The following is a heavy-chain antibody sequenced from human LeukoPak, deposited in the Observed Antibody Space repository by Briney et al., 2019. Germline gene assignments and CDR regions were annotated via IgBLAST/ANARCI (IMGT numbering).Heavy chain of an antibody. CDR1: GFTFSSYW. J-gene: IGHJ4*02. Sequence: TGGSLRLSCAASGFTFSSYWVHWVRQAPGKGLVWVSCIKSDGSSTTYADSVKGRFTISRDNAKNTLHLQMNSLRAEDTAVYYCARDSSSWYYDYWGQGTLVTVSS. V-gene: IGHV3-74*03. CDR3: ARDSSSWYYDY. D-gene: IGHD6-13*01. CDR2: IKSDGSST.